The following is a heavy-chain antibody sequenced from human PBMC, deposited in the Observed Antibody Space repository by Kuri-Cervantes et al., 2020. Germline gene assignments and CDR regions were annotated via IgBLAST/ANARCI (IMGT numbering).Heavy chain of an antibody. J-gene: IGHJ4*02. D-gene: IGHD3-10*01. CDR2: MNPNSGNT. V-gene: IGHV1-8*01. Sequence: ASVKVSCKASGYTFTSYDINWVRQATGQGLEWMGWMNPNSGNTGYAQKFQGRVTVTRNTSISTAYMELSSLRSEDTSVYYCARAPLTLWFGDHGGDYWGQGTLVTVSS. CDR1: GYTFTSYD. CDR3: ARAPLTLWFGDHGGDY.